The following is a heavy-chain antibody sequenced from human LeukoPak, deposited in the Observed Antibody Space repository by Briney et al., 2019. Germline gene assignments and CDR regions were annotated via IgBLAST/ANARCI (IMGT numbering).Heavy chain of an antibody. CDR3: ARVGLRWYFDY. Sequence: ASVKVSCKASVYTFTGYYMHWVRQAPGQGLEWLGWINLDSGGAKYAQRFQGWVTMTSDTSISTAYMELSRLRSDNTAVYYCARVGLRWYFDYWGQGTLVTVSS. J-gene: IGHJ4*02. CDR2: INLDSGGA. V-gene: IGHV1-2*04. D-gene: IGHD4-23*01. CDR1: VYTFTGYY.